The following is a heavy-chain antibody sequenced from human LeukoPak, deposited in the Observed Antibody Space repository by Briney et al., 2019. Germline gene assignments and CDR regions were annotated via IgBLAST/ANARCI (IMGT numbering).Heavy chain of an antibody. J-gene: IGHJ5*02. CDR3: ARDWYCSGGTCHNCFDP. Sequence: GASVNVSCKASGYTFTSYGISWVRQAPGQGLEWMGWISAYNGNTNYAQKLQGRVTMTTDTSTSTAYMELRSLRSDDTAVYYCARDWYCSGGTCHNCFDPWGQGTLVTVSS. CDR1: GYTFTSYG. V-gene: IGHV1-18*01. CDR2: ISAYNGNT. D-gene: IGHD2-15*01.